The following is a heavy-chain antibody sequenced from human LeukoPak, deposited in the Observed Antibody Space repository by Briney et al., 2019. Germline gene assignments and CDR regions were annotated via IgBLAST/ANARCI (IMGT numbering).Heavy chain of an antibody. CDR3: ATRKDGHNLDAFDI. Sequence: ASVKVSCKASGYTFTSYAMNWVRQAPGQGLEWMGWINTNTGNPTYAQGFTGRFVFSLDTSVSTAYLQISSLKAEDTAVYYCATRKDGHNLDAFDIWGQGTMVTVSS. D-gene: IGHD5-24*01. CDR2: INTNTGNP. J-gene: IGHJ3*02. CDR1: GYTFTSYA. V-gene: IGHV7-4-1*02.